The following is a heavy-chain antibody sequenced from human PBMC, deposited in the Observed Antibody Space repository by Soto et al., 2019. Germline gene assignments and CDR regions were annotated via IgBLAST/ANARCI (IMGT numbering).Heavy chain of an antibody. D-gene: IGHD2-15*01. V-gene: IGHV1-18*01. CDR2: ISAYNGNT. CDR3: ARSEGYCSGGSCDNNWFDP. J-gene: IGHJ5*02. Sequence: ASVKVSCKASGYTFTSYGISWVRQAPGQGLEWMGWISAYNGNTNYAQKLQGRVTMTTDTSTSTAYMELRSLGSDDTAVYYCARSEGYCSGGSCDNNWFDPWGQGTLVTVSS. CDR1: GYTFTSYG.